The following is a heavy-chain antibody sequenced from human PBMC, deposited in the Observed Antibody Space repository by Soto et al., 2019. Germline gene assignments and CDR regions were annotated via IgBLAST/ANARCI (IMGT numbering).Heavy chain of an antibody. CDR2: IIPIFGTA. Sequence: ASVKVSCKASGGTFSSYAISWVRQAPGQGLEWMGGIIPIFGTANYAQKFQGRVTITADESTSTAYMELSSLRSEDTAVYYCAREHYYGSGSYDYYGMDVWGQGTTVTGSS. V-gene: IGHV1-69*13. CDR1: GGTFSSYA. CDR3: AREHYYGSGSYDYYGMDV. D-gene: IGHD3-10*01. J-gene: IGHJ6*02.